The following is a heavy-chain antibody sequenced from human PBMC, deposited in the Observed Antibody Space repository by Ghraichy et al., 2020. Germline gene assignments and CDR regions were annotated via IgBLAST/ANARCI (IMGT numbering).Heavy chain of an antibody. CDR2: INPNSGGT. D-gene: IGHD1-26*01. Sequence: ASVKVSCKASGYTFTGYYMHWVRQAPGQGLEWMGWINPNSGGTNYAQKFQGWVTMTRDTSISTAYMELSRLRSDDTAVYYCAREKPYSGSPTRGWFDPWGQGTLVTVSS. V-gene: IGHV1-2*04. CDR1: GYTFTGYY. J-gene: IGHJ5*02. CDR3: AREKPYSGSPTRGWFDP.